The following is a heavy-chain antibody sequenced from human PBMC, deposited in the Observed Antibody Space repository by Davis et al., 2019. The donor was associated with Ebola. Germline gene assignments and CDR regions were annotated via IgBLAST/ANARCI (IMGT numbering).Heavy chain of an antibody. Sequence: MPSDTLSPTCTVPGASISSSDYYWRRLRQSPVKRLEWVGSIVYRGNTHYNPSLQSRITISVDTSKNQFSLKLSSVTAADTAVYYCASDYAGWYFDLWGRGALVTVSS. CDR2: IVYRGNT. D-gene: IGHD4-17*01. V-gene: IGHV4-39*01. CDR3: ASDYAGWYFDL. J-gene: IGHJ2*01. CDR1: GASISSSDYY.